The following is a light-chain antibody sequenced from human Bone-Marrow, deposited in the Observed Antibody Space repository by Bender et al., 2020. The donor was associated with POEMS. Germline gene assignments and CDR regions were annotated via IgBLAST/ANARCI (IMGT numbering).Light chain of an antibody. CDR2: EGY. CDR1: NSDVGTYNF. V-gene: IGLV2-23*03. J-gene: IGLJ3*02. CDR3: GSYAGRNTFA. Sequence: QSALTQPASVSGSPGQSITISCTGTNSDVGTYNFVSWYQQHPGKVPKLIIHEGYKRPSGVSNRFSGSKSGNTASLTNSGLLPEDEADYYCGSYAGRNTFALGGGTKLTVL.